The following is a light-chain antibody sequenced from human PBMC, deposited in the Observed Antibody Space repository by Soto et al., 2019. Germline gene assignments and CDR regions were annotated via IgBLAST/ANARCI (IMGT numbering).Light chain of an antibody. V-gene: IGKV3-15*01. Sequence: EIVMTQSPATLSVSPGERATLSCRASQSVSSNLAWYQQQPGQAPRRLIYGASTRATGIPARFSGSGSGTEFSLNISSLQSEDFAVYYCQQYHNWPYTFGQGNKLESK. CDR3: QQYHNWPYT. J-gene: IGKJ2*01. CDR2: GAS. CDR1: QSVSSN.